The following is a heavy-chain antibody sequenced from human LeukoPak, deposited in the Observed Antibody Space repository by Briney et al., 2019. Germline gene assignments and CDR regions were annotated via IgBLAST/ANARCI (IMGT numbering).Heavy chain of an antibody. D-gene: IGHD2-21*01. CDR1: GFTFSSYA. CDR2: ISYDGSNK. Sequence: GGSLRLSCAASGFTFSSYAMHWVRQAPGKGLEWVAVISYDGSNKYYADSVKGRFTISRDNSKNTLYLQMNSLRTEDTALYYCANEKSTLVIHAFDIWGQGTVVTVSS. CDR3: ANEKSTLVIHAFDI. J-gene: IGHJ3*02. V-gene: IGHV3-30*04.